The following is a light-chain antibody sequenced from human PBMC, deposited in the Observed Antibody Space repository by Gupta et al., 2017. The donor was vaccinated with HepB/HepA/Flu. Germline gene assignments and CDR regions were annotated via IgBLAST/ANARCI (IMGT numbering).Light chain of an antibody. CDR3: QQSYSTPPT. CDR2: AAS. CDR1: QSISSY. V-gene: IGKV1-39*01. Sequence: DIQMTQFPSSLSASVGDSVTITCRASQSISSYLNWYQQKPGKAPKLLIYAASSLQSGVPSRFSGSGSGTDFTLTISSLQPEDFATYYCQQSYSTPPTFGQGTKVEIK. J-gene: IGKJ1*01.